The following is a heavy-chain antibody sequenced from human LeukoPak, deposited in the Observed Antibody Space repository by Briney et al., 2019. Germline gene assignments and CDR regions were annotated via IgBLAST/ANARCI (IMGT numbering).Heavy chain of an antibody. V-gene: IGHV1-24*01. J-gene: IGHJ5*02. CDR2: FDPEDGET. Sequence: ASVKVSCKVSGYTLTELSMHWVRQAPGKGLEWMGGFDPEDGETIYAQKFQGRVTMTEDTSTDTAYMELSSLRSEDTAVYYCATVTMGFGANWFDPWGQGPLVTVSS. CDR1: GYTLTELS. D-gene: IGHD3-10*01. CDR3: ATVTMGFGANWFDP.